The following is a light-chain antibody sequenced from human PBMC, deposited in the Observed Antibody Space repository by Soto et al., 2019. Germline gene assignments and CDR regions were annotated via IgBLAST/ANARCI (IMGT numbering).Light chain of an antibody. CDR2: TDN. Sequence: QSVLTQPPSASGTPGQRVTISCSGSSSNIGINTVNWYQQVPGTAPKLLIHTDNQRPSGVPDRFSGSKSGTSASLAISGLQSEDEADYYCAAWDDTLNGPYVFGTGTKVTVL. CDR3: AAWDDTLNGPYV. V-gene: IGLV1-44*01. J-gene: IGLJ1*01. CDR1: SSNIGINT.